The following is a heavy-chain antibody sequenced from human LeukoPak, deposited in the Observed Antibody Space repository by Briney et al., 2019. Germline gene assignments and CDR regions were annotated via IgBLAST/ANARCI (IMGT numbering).Heavy chain of an antibody. CDR1: GHTFTGYY. CDR3: ASGPSLGTTHPYFDY. Sequence: GASVKVSCKESGHTFTGYYIHWLRQAPGEGLEWMGWIHPNNGGTNYAQRFQGRVTMTRDTSISTAYMEMSRLSFDDTAVYYCASGPSLGTTHPYFDYWGQGTLVTVSS. CDR2: IHPNNGGT. J-gene: IGHJ4*02. D-gene: IGHD2-15*01. V-gene: IGHV1-2*02.